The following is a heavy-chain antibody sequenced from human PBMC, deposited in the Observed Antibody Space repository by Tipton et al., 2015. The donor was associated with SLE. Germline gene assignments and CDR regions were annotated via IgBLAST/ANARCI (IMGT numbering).Heavy chain of an antibody. D-gene: IGHD2-15*01. Sequence: TLSLTCTVSGGSISTSYWSWIRQPAGKGLEWIGRLYPSGSTNYNTSLKSRVTMSVDTSKKQFSLRLSSVTAADTAVYYCARDRGGFCSGANCYGLAYWGQGTLVTVSS. CDR3: ARDRGGFCSGANCYGLAY. J-gene: IGHJ4*02. V-gene: IGHV4-4*07. CDR1: GGSISTSY. CDR2: LYPSGST.